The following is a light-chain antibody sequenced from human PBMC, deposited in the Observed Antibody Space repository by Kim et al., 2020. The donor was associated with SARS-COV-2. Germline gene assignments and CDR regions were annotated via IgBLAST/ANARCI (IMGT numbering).Light chain of an antibody. CDR2: GKN. Sequence: GQTVRITCRGDNSRSYSVSWYRQNPGQAPVIFIYGKNNRPSGIPDRFSGASSGNTASLNITGAQTEDEADYYCNSRESSGNHLVFGGGTKVTVL. CDR3: NSRESSGNHLV. J-gene: IGLJ2*01. CDR1: NSRSYS. V-gene: IGLV3-19*01.